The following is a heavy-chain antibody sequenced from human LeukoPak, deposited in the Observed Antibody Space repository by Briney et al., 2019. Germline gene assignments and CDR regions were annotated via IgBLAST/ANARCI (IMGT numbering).Heavy chain of an antibody. CDR1: GFTFSSYS. V-gene: IGHV3-21*01. D-gene: IGHD2-21*02. CDR3: ARDPLAYCGGDCYSGGFDY. CDR2: IGSSSSYI. Sequence: PGGSLRLSCAASGFTFSSYSMNWVRQAPGKGLEWVSSIGSSSSYIYYADSVKGRFTISRDNAKNSLYLQMNSLRAEDTAVYYCARDPLAYCGGDCYSGGFDYWGQGTLVTVSS. J-gene: IGHJ4*02.